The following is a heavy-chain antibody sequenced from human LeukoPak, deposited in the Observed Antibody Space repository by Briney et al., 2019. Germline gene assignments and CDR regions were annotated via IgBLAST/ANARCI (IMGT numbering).Heavy chain of an antibody. CDR2: IYYSGST. CDR3: ARGLYYYYYYYMDV. CDR1: GGSISSYY. D-gene: IGHD2-2*01. J-gene: IGHJ6*03. V-gene: IGHV4-59*12. Sequence: SETLSLTCTVSGGSISSYYWSWIRQPPGKGLEWIGYIYYSGSTNYNPSLKSRVTISVDTSKNQFSLKLSSVTAADTAVYYCARGLYYYYYYYMDVWGKGTTVTVSS.